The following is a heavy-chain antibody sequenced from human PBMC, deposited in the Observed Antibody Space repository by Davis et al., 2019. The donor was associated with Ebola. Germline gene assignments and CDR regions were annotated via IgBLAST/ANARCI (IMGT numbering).Heavy chain of an antibody. CDR2: ISSGIIYT. Sequence: GESLKISCAASGFTFSDYYMSWIRQAPGKGLEWVSYISSGIIYTNYADSVKGRFTISRDNAENSLYLQMNSLRAEDTAVYYCAREVLWFGELTHDAFDIWGQGTMVTVSS. J-gene: IGHJ3*02. D-gene: IGHD3-10*01. V-gene: IGHV3-11*06. CDR1: GFTFSDYY. CDR3: AREVLWFGELTHDAFDI.